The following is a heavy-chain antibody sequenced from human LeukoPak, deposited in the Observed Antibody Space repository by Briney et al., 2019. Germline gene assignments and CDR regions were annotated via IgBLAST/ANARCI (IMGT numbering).Heavy chain of an antibody. CDR3: ARSDSGMVRGVMMGYYYYYMDV. Sequence: ASVKVSCKASGGTFSSYAISWVRQAPGQGLEWMGGIIPIFGTANYAQKFQGRVTITADESTSTAYMELSSLRSEDTAVYYCARSDSGMVRGVMMGYYYYYMDVWGKGTTVTISS. CDR2: IIPIFGTA. V-gene: IGHV1-69*13. J-gene: IGHJ6*03. CDR1: GGTFSSYA. D-gene: IGHD3-10*01.